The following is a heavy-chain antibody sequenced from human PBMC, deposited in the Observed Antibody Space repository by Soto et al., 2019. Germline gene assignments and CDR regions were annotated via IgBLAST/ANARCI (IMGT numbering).Heavy chain of an antibody. V-gene: IGHV2-5*02. CDR1: GVSLSTSGMG. Sequence: QVTLKESGPTLVKPTQTLTLTCTFSGVSLSTSGMGVGWIRQPPGKALEWLALVYWDDDKRYSPSLKSRLTITKDTSKNQVVLTMTYMDPVDTATYYCAHMIEGAFFDHWFQGTLVTVSS. J-gene: IGHJ4*02. CDR3: AHMIEGAFFDH. D-gene: IGHD2-21*01. CDR2: VYWDDDK.